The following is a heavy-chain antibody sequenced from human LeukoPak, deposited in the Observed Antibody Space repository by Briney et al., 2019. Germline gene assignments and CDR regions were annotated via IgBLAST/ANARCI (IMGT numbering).Heavy chain of an antibody. V-gene: IGHV3-23*01. Sequence: GGSLRLSCAASGFTFSSYWMSWVRQAPGKGLEWVSAISGSGGSTYYADSVKGRFTISRDNFKNTLYLQMSSLRAEDTAVYYCAKEVVTMIVVVIHHDAFDIWGQGTMVTVSS. CDR3: AKEVVTMIVVVIHHDAFDI. D-gene: IGHD3-22*01. CDR1: GFTFSSYW. J-gene: IGHJ3*02. CDR2: ISGSGGST.